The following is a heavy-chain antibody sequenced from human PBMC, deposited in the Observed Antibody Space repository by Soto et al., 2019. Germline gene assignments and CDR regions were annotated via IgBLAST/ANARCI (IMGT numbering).Heavy chain of an antibody. CDR2: INAGNGNT. V-gene: IGHV1-3*01. CDR1: GYTFTSYA. D-gene: IGHD2-21*02. Sequence: ASVKVSCKASGYTFTSYAMHWVRQAPGQRLEWMGWINAGNGNTKYSQKFQGRVTITRDTSASTAYMELSSLRSEDTAVYYCAKAWVVVTAPDYWGQGTLVTVS. CDR3: AKAWVVVTAPDY. J-gene: IGHJ4*02.